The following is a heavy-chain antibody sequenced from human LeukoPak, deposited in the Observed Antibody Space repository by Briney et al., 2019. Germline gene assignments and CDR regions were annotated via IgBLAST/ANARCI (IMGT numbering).Heavy chain of an antibody. CDR3: ASFDSGGWYHVGD. V-gene: IGHV3-48*01. J-gene: IGHJ4*02. CDR1: GFTFSSYT. CDR2: ITSSSDTI. D-gene: IGHD6-19*01. Sequence: SGGSLRLSCAASGFTFSSYTMNWVRQAPGKGLECISYITSSSDTIYYADSVEGRFTTSRDNAKKSLYLQMNSLRAEDTAGYYCASFDSGGWYHVGDWGKGPLVPVSS.